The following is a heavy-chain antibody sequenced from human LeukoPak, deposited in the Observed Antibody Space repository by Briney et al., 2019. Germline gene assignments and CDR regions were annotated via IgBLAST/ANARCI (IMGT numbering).Heavy chain of an antibody. CDR1: GFTFSSFD. D-gene: IGHD2-8*01. J-gene: IGHJ6*03. CDR3: ARGQPSVKYYYMDV. V-gene: IGHV3-13*01. CDR2: IGTASDT. Sequence: GGSLRLSCAASGFTFSSFDMHWVRQPTGQGLEWVSTIGTASDTYYPGSVEGRFTLSRDNAKNSLYLQMNSLTAGDTAVYYCARGQPSVKYYYMDVWGKGTTVTVSS.